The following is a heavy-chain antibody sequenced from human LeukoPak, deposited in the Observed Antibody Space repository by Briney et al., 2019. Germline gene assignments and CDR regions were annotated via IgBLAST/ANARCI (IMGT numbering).Heavy chain of an antibody. D-gene: IGHD6-19*01. CDR1: GYTFTSYG. J-gene: IGHJ4*02. CDR3: ARVVAVAGTGEKDYYFDY. V-gene: IGHV1-18*01. CDR2: ISAYNGNT. Sequence: GASVKVSCKASGYTFTSYGISWVRQAPGQGLEWMGWISAYNGNTNYAQKLQGRVTKTTDTSTSTAYMELRSLRSDDTAVYYCARVVAVAGTGEKDYYFDYWGQGTLVTVSS.